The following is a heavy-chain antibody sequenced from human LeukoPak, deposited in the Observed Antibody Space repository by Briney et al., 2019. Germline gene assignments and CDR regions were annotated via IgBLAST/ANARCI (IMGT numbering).Heavy chain of an antibody. CDR1: GFTFDDYA. V-gene: IGHV3-9*01. CDR2: ISWNRGSI. Sequence: GGSLRLSCAASGFTFDDYAMHWVRQAPGKGLEWVSGISWNRGSIGYADSVKGRFTISRDNAKNSLYLQMNSLRAEDTALYYCAQYGDYVSWGQGTLVTVSS. D-gene: IGHD4-17*01. CDR3: AQYGDYVS. J-gene: IGHJ1*01.